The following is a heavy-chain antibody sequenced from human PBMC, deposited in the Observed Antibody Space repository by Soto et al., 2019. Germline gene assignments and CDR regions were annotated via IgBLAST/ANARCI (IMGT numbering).Heavy chain of an antibody. V-gene: IGHV3-23*01. CDR3: AKDRLAGNFDY. CDR1: GFTFNNYA. Sequence: PGGSLRLSCAASGFTFNNYAMNWVRQAPGKGLEWVATISATGGSTYYADSVKGRFTISRDNSKNTLYLQMNGLRVEDTAVYYCAKDRLAGNFDYWGQGTQDTSPQ. J-gene: IGHJ4*02. CDR2: ISATGGST.